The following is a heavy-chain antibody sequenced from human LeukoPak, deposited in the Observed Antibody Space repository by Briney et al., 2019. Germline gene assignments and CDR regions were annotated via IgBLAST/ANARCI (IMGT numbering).Heavy chain of an antibody. Sequence: PGGSLRLSCAASGFNFGSYGMHWVRQAPGKGPEWVAVISYDGSCKYQADSVKGRFTISRDNSKNTLYLQMNSLRGEDTAVYDCARDQEWLRIVDYWGQGILVTVSS. D-gene: IGHD5-12*01. CDR1: GFNFGSYG. CDR3: ARDQEWLRIVDY. V-gene: IGHV3-30-3*01. J-gene: IGHJ4*02. CDR2: ISYDGSCK.